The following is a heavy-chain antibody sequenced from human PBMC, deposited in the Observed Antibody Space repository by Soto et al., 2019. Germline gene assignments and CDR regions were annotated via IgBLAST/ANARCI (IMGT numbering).Heavy chain of an antibody. D-gene: IGHD1-7*01. CDR3: AIYGIGGTAFRGFWDY. CDR1: ASIFRRYG. J-gene: IGHJ4*02. Sequence: QEQLVESGGGVVQPGRSLRLSCAASASIFRRYGMHWVRQAPGKGLESVAVIRFDGSNKYYADSVKGRFTISRDNSKKMLDLLMDSLRAEDTAVYYCAIYGIGGTAFRGFWDYSGQVTLVTVSS. V-gene: IGHV3-33*01. CDR2: IRFDGSNK.